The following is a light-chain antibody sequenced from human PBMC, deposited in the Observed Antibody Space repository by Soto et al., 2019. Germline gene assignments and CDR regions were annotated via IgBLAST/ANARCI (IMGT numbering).Light chain of an antibody. V-gene: IGKV3-20*01. CDR2: GGT. CDR1: QSVISSY. CDR3: QQYSKWPIT. Sequence: EIVLTQSPGTLSLSPGQRATLSCRASQSVISSYLAWYQQKPGQAPRLLIYGGTSRATGIPARFSGSGSGTEFSLTISSLQSEDFAVYYCQQYSKWPITFGQGTRLEIK. J-gene: IGKJ5*01.